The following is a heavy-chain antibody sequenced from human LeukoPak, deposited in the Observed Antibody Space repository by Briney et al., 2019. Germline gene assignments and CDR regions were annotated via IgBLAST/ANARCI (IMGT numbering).Heavy chain of an antibody. V-gene: IGHV3-53*01. CDR1: GFTVSSNY. D-gene: IGHD5-18*01. Sequence: GGSLRLSCAISGFTVSSNYMSWVRQAPGKGLELVSVIYRDGSTYYADSVKGRFTISRDNSKNTVYLQMNSLRAEDTAVYYCATRPVDTTMIYYFDYWGQGTLVTVSS. J-gene: IGHJ4*02. CDR3: ATRPVDTTMIYYFDY. CDR2: IYRDGST.